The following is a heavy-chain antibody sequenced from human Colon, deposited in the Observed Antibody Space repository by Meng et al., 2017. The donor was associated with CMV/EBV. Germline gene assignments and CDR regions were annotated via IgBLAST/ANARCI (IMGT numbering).Heavy chain of an antibody. D-gene: IGHD3-10*01. Sequence: GESLKISCVASGFTLTAAYIHWVRQTPQKGLEWIGRIKTKGDGGTKDFAEYVRGRFTMSIDESKNTLFLQMNSLRVEDTAIYYCARPWFGAQYYSFSMAVWGQGTTVTVSS. CDR2: IKTKGDGGTK. J-gene: IGHJ6*02. CDR3: ARPWFGAQYYSFSMAV. CDR1: GFTLTAAY. V-gene: IGHV3-15*01.